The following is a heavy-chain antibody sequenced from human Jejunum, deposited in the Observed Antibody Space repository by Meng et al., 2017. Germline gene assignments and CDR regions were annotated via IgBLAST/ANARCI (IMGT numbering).Heavy chain of an antibody. D-gene: IGHD3-10*01. J-gene: IGHJ4*02. V-gene: IGHV3-30*03. CDR2: ISHDGTDP. Sequence: GGSLRLSCAASDFDYSDYAMHWVRRAPGKGLDWVAVISHDGTDPDYAQSVRGRFTISRDNSKNTLYLQMNSLRAEDTALYFCPRDLFVFITIFQGVIGYWGQGTLVTVSS. CDR1: DFDYSDYA. CDR3: PRDLFVFITIFQGVIGY.